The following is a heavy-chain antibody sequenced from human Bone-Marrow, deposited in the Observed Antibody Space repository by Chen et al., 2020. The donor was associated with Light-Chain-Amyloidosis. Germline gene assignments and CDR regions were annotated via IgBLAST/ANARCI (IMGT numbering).Heavy chain of an antibody. CDR1: GFTFSDSH. J-gene: IGHJ4*02. V-gene: IGHV3-11*01. Sequence: QVQLVESGGGLVKPGGSLRLSCAASGFTFSDSHMTWIRQAPGKGLEWISYIGSDGSSTYYADSVKGRFTISRDNAKGSLYLQMNSLRAEDTAVYYCARDPVRGDAYNFDYWGQGTLVTVSS. CDR2: IGSDGSST. CDR3: ARDPVRGDAYNFDY. D-gene: IGHD3-16*01.